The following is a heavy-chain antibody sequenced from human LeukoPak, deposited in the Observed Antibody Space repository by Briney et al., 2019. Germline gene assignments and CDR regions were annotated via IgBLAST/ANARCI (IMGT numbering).Heavy chain of an antibody. D-gene: IGHD2-2*01. Sequence: SETLSLTCSVSGDDMTTHYWSWIRQPPGKGLEWIGEINHSGSTNYNPSLKSRVTISVDTSKNQFSLKLSSVTAADTAVYYCASLTLVVPAAKGFYYYGMDVWGQGTTVTVSS. CDR1: GDDMTTHY. CDR2: INHSGST. J-gene: IGHJ6*02. CDR3: ASLTLVVPAAKGFYYYGMDV. V-gene: IGHV4-34*01.